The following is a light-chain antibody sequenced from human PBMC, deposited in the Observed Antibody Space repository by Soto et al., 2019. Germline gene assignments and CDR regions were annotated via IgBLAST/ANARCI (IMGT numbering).Light chain of an antibody. CDR1: SSDVGGYNF. J-gene: IGLJ2*01. CDR2: GVS. Sequence: QSALTQPRSVSGSPGQSVTISCTGTSSDVGGYNFVSWYQQHPGKAPKLMIYGVSQRPSGVPDRFSGSKSGNTASLTISGLQAEDEAEYYCSSYAGTYTFVVFGGGTKLTVL. V-gene: IGLV2-11*01. CDR3: SSYAGTYTFVV.